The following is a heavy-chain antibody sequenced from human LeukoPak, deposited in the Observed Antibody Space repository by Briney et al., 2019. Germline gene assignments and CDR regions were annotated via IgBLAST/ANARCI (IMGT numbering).Heavy chain of an antibody. CDR2: ISAYNGNT. J-gene: IGHJ6*02. D-gene: IGHD1-14*01. Sequence: GASVKVSCKASGYTLTSYGISWVRQAPGQGLEWMGWISAYNGNTNYAQKLQGRVTMTTDTSTSTAYMELRSLRSDDTAVYYCARDRVVYPVYYYYGMDVWGQGTTVTVSS. V-gene: IGHV1-18*01. CDR1: GYTLTSYG. CDR3: ARDRVVYPVYYYYGMDV.